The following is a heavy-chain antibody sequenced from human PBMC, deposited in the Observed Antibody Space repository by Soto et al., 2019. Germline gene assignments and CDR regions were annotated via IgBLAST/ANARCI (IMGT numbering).Heavy chain of an antibody. CDR3: ARSLPYWGRGDS. Sequence: QVQLVESGGGVVQPGMSLSLSCAASGFTFSTYSIHWVRQAPGKGLDWVAVISSEGRSKYFADSVKGRFTISRDNSKNTVHLQMNSLRPEDTAVYYCARSLPYWGRGDSWGQGTLVTVSS. V-gene: IGHV3-30*03. CDR2: ISSEGRSK. D-gene: IGHD7-27*01. J-gene: IGHJ4*02. CDR1: GFTFSTYS.